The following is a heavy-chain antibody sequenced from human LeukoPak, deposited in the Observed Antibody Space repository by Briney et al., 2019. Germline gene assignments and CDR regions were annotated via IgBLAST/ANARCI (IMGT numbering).Heavy chain of an antibody. CDR1: GYTFTGYY. V-gene: IGHV1-2*04. D-gene: IGHD6-13*01. J-gene: IGHJ4*02. CDR3: ARGTQLVPFDY. Sequence: ASVKVSCTASGYTFTGYYMHWVRQPPGQGLEWMGWINPNSGGTNYAQKFQGWVTMTRDTSISTAYMELSRLRSDDTAVYYCARGTQLVPFDYWGQGTLVTVSS. CDR2: INPNSGGT.